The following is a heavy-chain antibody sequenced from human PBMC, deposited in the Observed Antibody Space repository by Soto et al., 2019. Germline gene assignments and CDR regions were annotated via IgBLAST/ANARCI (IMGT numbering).Heavy chain of an antibody. CDR1: GFTFSNAW. CDR2: IKSKTNGGTT. J-gene: IGHJ5*02. V-gene: IGHV3-15*01. CDR3: TTDDPINRS. Sequence: EVQLVESGGGLVKPGGSLRLSCAASGFTFSNAWMSWVRQAPGKGLEWVGPIKSKTNGGTTDYAAPVKGRFTISRDDSKNTLYLQLNSLRTEDTAVYYCTTDDPINRSWGQGTLVTVSS.